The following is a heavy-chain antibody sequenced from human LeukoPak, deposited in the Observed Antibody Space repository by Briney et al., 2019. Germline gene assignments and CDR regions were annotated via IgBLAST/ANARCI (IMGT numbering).Heavy chain of an antibody. D-gene: IGHD3-3*01. CDR1: GGTFSSYA. J-gene: IGHJ4*02. CDR3: AKGPRATPEWLFDY. CDR2: IIPILGIA. V-gene: IGHV1-69*04. Sequence: SVKVSCKASGGTFSSYAISWVRQAPGQGLEWMGRIIPILGIANYAQKFQGRVTITADKSTSTAYVELNSLRAEDTAVYYCAKGPRATPEWLFDYWGQGTLVTVSS.